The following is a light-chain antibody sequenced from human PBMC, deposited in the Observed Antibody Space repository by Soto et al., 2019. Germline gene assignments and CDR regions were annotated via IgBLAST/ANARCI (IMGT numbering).Light chain of an antibody. V-gene: IGKV1-39*01. CDR1: QSISGY. Sequence: DIQMTQSPSSLSASVGDRVTITCRASQSISGYLNWYQQKPGKAPKLLIYAASSLQSGVPSRFSGSGSGTDFTLTISNLQPEDFATYYCQQGYNTLSTFGPGTKVDIK. J-gene: IGKJ3*01. CDR2: AAS. CDR3: QQGYNTLST.